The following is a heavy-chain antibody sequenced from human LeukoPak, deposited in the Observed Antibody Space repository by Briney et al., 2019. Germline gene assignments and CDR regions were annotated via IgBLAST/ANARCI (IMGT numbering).Heavy chain of an antibody. Sequence: SETLSLTCAVYGGSFSGYYWSWIRQPPGKGLEWIGEINHSGSTNYNPSLKSRVTISVDTSKNQCSLKLSSVTAADTAVYYCASSDYGDYAFDYWGQGTLVTVSS. D-gene: IGHD4-17*01. V-gene: IGHV4-34*01. CDR1: GGSFSGYY. CDR3: ASSDYGDYAFDY. J-gene: IGHJ4*02. CDR2: INHSGST.